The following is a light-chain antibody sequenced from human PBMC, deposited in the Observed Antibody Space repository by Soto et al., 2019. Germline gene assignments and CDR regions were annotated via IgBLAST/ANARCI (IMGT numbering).Light chain of an antibody. V-gene: IGLV2-11*01. CDR1: SSDVGGYNF. Sequence: QSALTQPRSVSGSPGQSVTTSCTGTSSDVGGYNFVSWYQQHPGKVPKLMIHDVSQRPSGVPDRFSGSKSGNTASLTISGLQAEDEADYYCCSYAGSYTLFGGGTKVTVL. CDR2: DVS. J-gene: IGLJ2*01. CDR3: CSYAGSYTL.